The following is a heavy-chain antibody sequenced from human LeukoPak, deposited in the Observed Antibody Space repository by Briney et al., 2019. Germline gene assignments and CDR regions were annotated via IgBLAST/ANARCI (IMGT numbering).Heavy chain of an antibody. J-gene: IGHJ4*02. D-gene: IGHD1-26*01. Sequence: GRSLRLSCAASGLTFSSYAMHWVRQAPGKGLEWVAVISYDGSNKYYADSVKGRFTISRDNSKNTLYLQMNSLRAEDTAVYYCARSGSASWELGIFDYWGQGTLSPSPQ. V-gene: IGHV3-30-3*01. CDR1: GLTFSSYA. CDR3: ARSGSASWELGIFDY. CDR2: ISYDGSNK.